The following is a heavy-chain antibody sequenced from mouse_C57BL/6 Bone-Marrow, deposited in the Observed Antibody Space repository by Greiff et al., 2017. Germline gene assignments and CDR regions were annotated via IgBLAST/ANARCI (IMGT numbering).Heavy chain of an antibody. V-gene: IGHV5-15*01. D-gene: IGHD2-3*01. CDR3: ARHDDYYAMDY. CDR1: GFTFSDYG. CDR2: ISNLAYSL. Sequence: EVMLVESGGGLVQPGGSLKLSCAASGFTFSDYGMAWVRQAPRKGPEWVAFISNLAYSLYYADNVTGRFTISREKAKNTLYLEMSSLRSEDTAMYYCARHDDYYAMDYWGQGTSVTVSS. J-gene: IGHJ4*01.